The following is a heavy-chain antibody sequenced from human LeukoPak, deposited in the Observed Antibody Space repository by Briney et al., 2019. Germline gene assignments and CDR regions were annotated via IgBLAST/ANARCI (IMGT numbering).Heavy chain of an antibody. V-gene: IGHV4-61*02. CDR1: GGSISSATYY. D-gene: IGHD2-15*01. CDR3: ARNSCPSGSCYDNRGYFDY. J-gene: IGHJ4*02. CDR2: IYTSGST. Sequence: SETLSLTCTVSGGSISSATYYWTWIRQPAGKGLEWIGRIYTSGSTNYNPSLKSRVTISVDTSKNQFSLKLSSVTAADTAVYYCARNSCPSGSCYDNRGYFDYWGQGTLVTVSS.